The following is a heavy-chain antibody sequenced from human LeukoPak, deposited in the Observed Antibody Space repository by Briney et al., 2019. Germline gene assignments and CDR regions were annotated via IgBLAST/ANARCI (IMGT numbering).Heavy chain of an antibody. V-gene: IGHV1-2*02. CDR1: GYTFTGYY. CDR3: ARVRGGYPLSYNYYMDV. J-gene: IGHJ6*03. Sequence: EASVKVSCKASGYTFTGYYMHWVRQAPGQGLEWMGWINPNSGGTNYAQKFQGRVTMTRDTSISTAYMELSRLRSDDTAVYYCARVRGGYPLSYNYYMDVWGKGTTVTVSS. D-gene: IGHD5-24*01. CDR2: INPNSGGT.